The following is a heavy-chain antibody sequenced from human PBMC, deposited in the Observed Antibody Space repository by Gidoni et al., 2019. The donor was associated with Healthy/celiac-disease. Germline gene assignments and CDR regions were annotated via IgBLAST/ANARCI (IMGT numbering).Heavy chain of an antibody. CDR1: GFTFADYA. Sequence: EVQLVESGGGLVQPGRSLRLSCAASGFTFADYAMNWVRQAPGKGLELVSGISWNSGSIGYADSVKGRFTISRDNAKNSLYLQMNSLRAEDTALYYCAKSTTHYYGSGSPTYFDLWGRGTLVTVSS. D-gene: IGHD3-10*01. CDR3: AKSTTHYYGSGSPTYFDL. J-gene: IGHJ2*01. CDR2: ISWNSGSI. V-gene: IGHV3-9*01.